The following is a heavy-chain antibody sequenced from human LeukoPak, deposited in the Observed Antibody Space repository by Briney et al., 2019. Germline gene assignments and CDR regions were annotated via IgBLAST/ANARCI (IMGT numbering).Heavy chain of an antibody. V-gene: IGHV3-30*19. Sequence: GGSLRLSCAASGFTFSSYDMHWVRQAPGKGLEWVAFISYDGSNKYYTDSVKGRFTISRDNSKNTLYLQMDSLRAEDTIVYYCARSGDFYYYHYTMDVWGEGTTVTVSS. J-gene: IGHJ6*04. CDR3: ARSGDFYYYHYTMDV. CDR2: ISYDGSNK. D-gene: IGHD4-17*01. CDR1: GFTFSSYD.